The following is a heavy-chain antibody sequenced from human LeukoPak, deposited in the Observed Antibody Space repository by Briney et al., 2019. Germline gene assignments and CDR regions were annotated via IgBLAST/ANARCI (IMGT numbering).Heavy chain of an antibody. CDR3: ARALYYYDSSVRAFDI. J-gene: IGHJ3*02. Sequence: ASVKVSCKASGYTFVSYGINWVRQAPGQGLEWVGWISAYNGNRDYAQNFQGRVTLTTDTSTSTAYMELRSLRSDDTAVYYCARALYYYDSSVRAFDIWGQGTMVTVSS. V-gene: IGHV1-18*01. CDR2: ISAYNGNR. D-gene: IGHD3-22*01. CDR1: GYTFVSYG.